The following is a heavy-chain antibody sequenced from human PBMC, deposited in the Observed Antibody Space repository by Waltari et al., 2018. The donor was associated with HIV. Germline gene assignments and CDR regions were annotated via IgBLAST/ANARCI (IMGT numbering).Heavy chain of an antibody. Sequence: QVQLVESGGGVVQPGRSLRLSCAESGFTFSNPGMHWLRQAPGKGLEWVAVLSYDGSDKYYADSVRGRFTISRDNSKNTLYPQMNNLRAEDTAVYFCARRGVLTYYYTMDVWGQGTTVTVSS. V-gene: IGHV3-33*05. CDR3: ARRGVLTYYYTMDV. J-gene: IGHJ6*02. CDR2: LSYDGSDK. D-gene: IGHD3-10*01. CDR1: GFTFSNPG.